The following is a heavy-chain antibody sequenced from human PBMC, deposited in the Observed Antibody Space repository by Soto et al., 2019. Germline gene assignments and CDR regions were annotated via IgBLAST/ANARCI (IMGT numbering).Heavy chain of an antibody. CDR3: ATLTYCSSASCPNYYYVMDV. CDR1: GFTFTTYS. Sequence: GGSLRRPCAASGFTFTTYSLTWVRQAPGKGLEWVASIGSSSNYIYYADSVKGRFTISRDNAKNSLFLQMNSLRAEDTAVYYCATLTYCSSASCPNYYYVMDVWGQGTTVTVSS. D-gene: IGHD2-2*01. CDR2: IGSSSNYI. V-gene: IGHV3-21*06. J-gene: IGHJ6*02.